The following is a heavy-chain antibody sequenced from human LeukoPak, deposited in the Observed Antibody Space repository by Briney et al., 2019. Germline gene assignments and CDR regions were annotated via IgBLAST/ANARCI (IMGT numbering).Heavy chain of an antibody. Sequence: PGGSLRLSCAASGFTFSSYAMSWVRQAPGKGLEWVSAISGSGGSTYYADSVKGRFTISRDNSENTLYLQMNSLRAEDTAVYYCAKVSCSSTSRNFDYWGQGTLVTVSS. V-gene: IGHV3-23*01. J-gene: IGHJ4*02. CDR2: ISGSGGST. D-gene: IGHD2-2*01. CDR1: GFTFSSYA. CDR3: AKVSCSSTSRNFDY.